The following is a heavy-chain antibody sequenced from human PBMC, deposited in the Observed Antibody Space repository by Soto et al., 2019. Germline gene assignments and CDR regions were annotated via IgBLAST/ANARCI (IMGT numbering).Heavy chain of an antibody. Sequence: GGSLRLSCADSGFTFSSYAMHWVRQAPGKGLEWVAVISYDGSNKYYADSVKGRFTISRDNSKNALCLQMNSLRAEDTAVYYCARDGGPLGCSGGSCYSYYFVYWGQGTLVTVSS. D-gene: IGHD2-15*01. J-gene: IGHJ4*02. V-gene: IGHV3-30-3*01. CDR1: GFTFSSYA. CDR2: ISYDGSNK. CDR3: ARDGGPLGCSGGSCYSYYFVY.